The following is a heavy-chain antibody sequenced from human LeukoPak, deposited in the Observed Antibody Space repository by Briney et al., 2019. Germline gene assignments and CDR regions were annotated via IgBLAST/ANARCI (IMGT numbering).Heavy chain of an antibody. CDR3: ARDSGPLYDKRTYYTGLECDY. CDR2: ISSDGSNK. D-gene: IGHD3-22*01. Sequence: GGSLRLSCAASGFTFRSYAMHWVRQAPGRGLEWVAIISSDGSNKYYADSVKGRFTISRDNSKNTLYLQLNSLRVDDTAVYFCARDSGPLYDKRTYYTGLECDYWGQGTLVTVSS. CDR1: GFTFRSYA. V-gene: IGHV3-30*04. J-gene: IGHJ4*02.